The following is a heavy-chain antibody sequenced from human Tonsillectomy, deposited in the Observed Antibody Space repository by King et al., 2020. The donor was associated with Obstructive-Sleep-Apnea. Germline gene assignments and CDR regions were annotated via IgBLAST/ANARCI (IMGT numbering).Heavy chain of an antibody. J-gene: IGHJ6*02. CDR1: EFTFSHYW. CDR2: IHQNGTEK. D-gene: IGHD1-1*01. V-gene: IGHV3-7*03. Sequence: VQLVESGGGLVQPGGSLRLSCTASEFTFSHYWMSWVRLAPGKGLEWVANIHQNGTEKYYVDSVKGRFTISRDNAKNSLYLQMNSLRADDTAVYYCARDTRQELARYYYYYGMDVWSHGTTVTVSS. CDR3: ARDTRQELARYYYYYGMDV.